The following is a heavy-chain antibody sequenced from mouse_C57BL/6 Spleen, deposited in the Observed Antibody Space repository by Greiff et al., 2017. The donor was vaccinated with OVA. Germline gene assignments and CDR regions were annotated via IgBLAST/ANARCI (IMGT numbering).Heavy chain of an antibody. CDR1: GYTFTSYW. J-gene: IGHJ1*03. D-gene: IGHD1-1*01. V-gene: IGHV1-52*01. CDR2: IDPSDSET. Sequence: QVQLQQPGAELVRPGSSVKLSCKASGYTFTSYWMHWVKQRPIQGLEWIGNIDPSDSETHYNQKFKDKATLTVDKSSSTAYMQLSSLTSEDSAVYYCARGNTTVDWYFDVWGTGTTVTVSS. CDR3: ARGNTTVDWYFDV.